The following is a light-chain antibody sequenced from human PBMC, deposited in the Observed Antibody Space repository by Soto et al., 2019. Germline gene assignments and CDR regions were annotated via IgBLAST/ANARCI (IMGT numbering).Light chain of an antibody. CDR2: DVS. CDR1: NSDVGGYNY. Sequence: QSALTQPASVSGSPGQSITISCTGTNSDVGGYNYVSWYQQHPGKAPKVIIFDVSNRPSGVSNRFSGSKYDNTASLTISGLQAEDEADYYCSSYTSASTAGVFGTGTKVTVL. J-gene: IGLJ1*01. V-gene: IGLV2-14*01. CDR3: SSYTSASTAGV.